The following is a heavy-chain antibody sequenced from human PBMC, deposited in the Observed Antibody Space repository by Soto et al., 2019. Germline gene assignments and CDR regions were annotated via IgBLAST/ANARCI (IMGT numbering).Heavy chain of an antibody. Sequence: PSETLSLTCTVSGGSVSSGSYYWSWIRQPPGKGLEWIGYIYYSGSTNYNPSLKSRVTISVDTSKNQFSLKLSSVTAADTAVYYCAREGVSERTRKTTIVPWGQGTLVTVSS. CDR2: IYYSGST. J-gene: IGHJ4*02. V-gene: IGHV4-61*01. D-gene: IGHD3-22*01. CDR1: GGSVSSGSYY. CDR3: AREGVSERTRKTTIVP.